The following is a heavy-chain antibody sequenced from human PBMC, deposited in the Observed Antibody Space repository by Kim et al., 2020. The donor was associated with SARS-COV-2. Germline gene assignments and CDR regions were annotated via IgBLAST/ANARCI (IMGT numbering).Heavy chain of an antibody. CDR3: ARRAYSSGWWYFDD. D-gene: IGHD6-19*01. J-gene: IGHJ4*02. V-gene: IGHV3-74*01. Sequence: AESMNGRFTISRDNDKNTLYLHMNSQRAEDTAVYYCARRAYSSGWWYFDDWGQGTLVTVSS.